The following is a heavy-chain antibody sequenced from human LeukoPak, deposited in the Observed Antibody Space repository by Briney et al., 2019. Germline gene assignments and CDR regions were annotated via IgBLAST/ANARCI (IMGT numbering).Heavy chain of an antibody. CDR1: GFTFSSYW. CDR3: ARVVPPTDYGSGSYFWDPYYFDY. D-gene: IGHD3-10*01. Sequence: GGSLRPPCAASGFTFSSYWMHWVRHAPGKGLVWVSRINSDGSSTYYADSVKGRFTISRDNSKNTLYLQMNSLRAEDTAVYYCARVVPPTDYGSGSYFWDPYYFDYWGQGALVTVSS. V-gene: IGHV3-74*01. J-gene: IGHJ4*02. CDR2: INSDGSST.